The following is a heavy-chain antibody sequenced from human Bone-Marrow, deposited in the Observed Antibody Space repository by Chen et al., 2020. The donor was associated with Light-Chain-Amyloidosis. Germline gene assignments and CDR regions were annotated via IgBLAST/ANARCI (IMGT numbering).Heavy chain of an antibody. Sequence: EVQLVESGGGLLQRGGSLRLSCAASGFAFSSYAMSWVRQAPGKGVGWVATVGGGGGSRSYGDSVGGRFTISRDNSKSALLLQMNSRRAEDTAVYYCAKDISYDDILPGYPADAFDIWGQGTMVTVSS. CDR3: AKDISYDDILPGYPADAFDI. CDR2: VGGGGGSR. D-gene: IGHD3-9*01. CDR1: GFAFSSYA. J-gene: IGHJ3*02. V-gene: IGHV3-23*04.